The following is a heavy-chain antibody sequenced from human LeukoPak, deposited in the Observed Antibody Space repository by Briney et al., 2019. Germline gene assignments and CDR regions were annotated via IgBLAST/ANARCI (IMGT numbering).Heavy chain of an antibody. J-gene: IGHJ4*02. CDR1: GFTFNSYD. CDR3: ARERSGDRSDYFDY. V-gene: IGHV3-30*03. Sequence: GGSLRLSCAASGFTFNSYDMHWVRQAPGKGLEWVAVISYDGSNKYYADSVKGRFTISRDNSKNTLYLQMNSMRAEDTAVYYCARERSGDRSDYFDYWGQGTLVTVSS. CDR2: ISYDGSNK. D-gene: IGHD2-15*01.